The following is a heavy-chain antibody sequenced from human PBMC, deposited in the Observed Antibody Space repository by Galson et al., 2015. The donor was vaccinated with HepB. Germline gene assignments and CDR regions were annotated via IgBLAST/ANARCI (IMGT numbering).Heavy chain of an antibody. D-gene: IGHD2-2*01. Sequence: SLRLPCAASGFTFSNYPMTWVRQAPGKGLEWVSVISDRSDTTYYEASVKGRFTISRDDSHNTLDLQMNSLRAEDTAVYYCAQDRARHCSSVSCDARLWHWGHGTLVTVSS. CDR1: GFTFSNYP. J-gene: IGHJ4*01. CDR3: AQDRARHCSSVSCDARLWH. V-gene: IGHV3-23*01. CDR2: ISDRSDTT.